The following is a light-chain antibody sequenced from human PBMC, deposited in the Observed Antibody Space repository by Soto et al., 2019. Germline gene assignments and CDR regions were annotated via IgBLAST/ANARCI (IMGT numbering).Light chain of an antibody. CDR2: AAS. J-gene: IGKJ5*01. V-gene: IGKV1-12*01. CDR1: QGISRW. Sequence: DIQMTQSPSSVSASVGDRVTITCRASQGISRWLAWYQKKPGRAPKLLIYAASSLQSGVPVRFSGSGSGTDVTLSISSLEPEDVATYFCQQLDSFPLTFGQGTRLEIK. CDR3: QQLDSFPLT.